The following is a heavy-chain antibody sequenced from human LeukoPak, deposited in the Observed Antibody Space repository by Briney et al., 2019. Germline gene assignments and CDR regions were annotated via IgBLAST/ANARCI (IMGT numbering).Heavy chain of an antibody. CDR2: INHSGGT. CDR1: GFTFSSYS. J-gene: IGHJ4*02. CDR3: ARLSGIAAV. D-gene: IGHD6-13*01. V-gene: IGHV4-34*01. Sequence: GSLRLSCAASGFTFSSYSMNWVRQPPGKGLEWIGEINHSGGTNYNPSLKSRVTISVDTSKNQFSLKLSSVTAADTAVYYCARLSGIAAVWGQGTLVTVSS.